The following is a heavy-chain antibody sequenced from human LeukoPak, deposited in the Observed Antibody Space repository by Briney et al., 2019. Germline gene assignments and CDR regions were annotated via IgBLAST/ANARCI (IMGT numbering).Heavy chain of an antibody. J-gene: IGHJ4*02. CDR1: GGSISSYY. D-gene: IGHD2-15*01. V-gene: IGHV4-59*01. CDR3: ARDRRAPYCSGGSCYGESGFDY. Sequence: SETLSLTCTVSGGSISSYYWSWIRQPPGKGLEWIGYIYYSGSTNYNPSLKSRVTISVDTSKNQFSLKLSSVTAADTAVYYCARDRRAPYCSGGSCYGESGFDYWGQGTLVTVSS. CDR2: IYYSGST.